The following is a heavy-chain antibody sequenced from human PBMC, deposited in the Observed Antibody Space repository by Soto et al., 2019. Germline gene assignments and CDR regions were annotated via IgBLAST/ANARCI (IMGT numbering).Heavy chain of an antibody. V-gene: IGHV4-34*01. J-gene: IGHJ6*03. D-gene: IGHD2-2*01. CDR1: GGSFSGYY. CDR3: ARARVSAAPYYYMDV. Sequence: QVQLQQWGAGLLEPSETLSLTCAVYGGSFSGYYWSWIRQPPGRGLEWVGEINHSASTNYNPSLKSRVTISVDTSKNQFSLRLSSVTAADTAVYYCARARVSAAPYYYMDVWGKGTTVTVSS. CDR2: INHSAST.